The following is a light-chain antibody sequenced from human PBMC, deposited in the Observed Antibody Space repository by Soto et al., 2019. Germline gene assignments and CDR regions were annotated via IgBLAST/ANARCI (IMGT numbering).Light chain of an antibody. CDR3: QQSYDTRMYT. CDR1: QSVTNY. J-gene: IGKJ2*01. V-gene: IGKV1-39*01. Sequence: DIQMTQSPSSLSASVRDRVTITCRASQSVTNYLDWYQQKPGKAPILLIYSASTLQSGVPSRFSVSGSGTDFTLTISTLQPEDFATYFCQQSYDTRMYTFGQGTKLEI. CDR2: SAS.